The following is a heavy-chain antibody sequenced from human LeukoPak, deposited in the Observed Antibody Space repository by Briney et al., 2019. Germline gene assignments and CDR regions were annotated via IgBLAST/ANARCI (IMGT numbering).Heavy chain of an antibody. J-gene: IGHJ4*02. V-gene: IGHV1-2*02. CDR1: GYTYTAYY. CDR3: ARVSAGYTSGWHFDY. Sequence: ASVKVSCKASGYTYTAYYLHWVPEAPGQGLEWMVWINPNSGGTHYAQKFQGRVTMTRDTSISTVYMELSSLRSDDTAVYYCARVSAGYTSGWHFDYWGQGTLVTVSS. CDR2: INPNSGGT. D-gene: IGHD6-19*01.